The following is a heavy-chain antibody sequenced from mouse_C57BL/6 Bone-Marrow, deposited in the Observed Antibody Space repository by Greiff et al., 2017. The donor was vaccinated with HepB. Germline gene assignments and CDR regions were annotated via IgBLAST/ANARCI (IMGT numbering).Heavy chain of an antibody. CDR1: GYTFTSYW. Sequence: QVQLQQPGAELVKPGASVKLSCKASGYTFTSYWMHWVKQRPGRGLEWIGRIDPNSGGTKYNEKFKSKATLTVDKPSSTADMQLSSLTSEVSAVYYCAFYDGYYVLHCYFDVWGTGTTVTVSS. V-gene: IGHV1-72*01. CDR3: AFYDGYYVLHCYFDV. D-gene: IGHD2-3*01. J-gene: IGHJ1*03. CDR2: IDPNSGGT.